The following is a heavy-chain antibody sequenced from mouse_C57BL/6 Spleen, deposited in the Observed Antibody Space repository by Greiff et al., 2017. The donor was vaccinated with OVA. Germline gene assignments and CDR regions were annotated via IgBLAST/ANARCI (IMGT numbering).Heavy chain of an antibody. V-gene: IGHV2-2*01. CDR2: IWSGGST. J-gene: IGHJ2*01. CDR3: ARKNPNWGVDY. Sequence: QVQLKESGPGLVQPSQTLSISCTVSGFSLTRYGVHWVRQSPGKGLEWLGVIWSGGSTDYNAAFISKLSISKDNNKNQVYFKMNSLQADDTAIYYCARKNPNWGVDYWGQGTTLTVSS. D-gene: IGHD4-1*01. CDR1: GFSLTRYG.